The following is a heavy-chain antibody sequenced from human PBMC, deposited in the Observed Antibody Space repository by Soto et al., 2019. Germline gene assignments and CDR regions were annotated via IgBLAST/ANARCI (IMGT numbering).Heavy chain of an antibody. J-gene: IGHJ2*01. CDR3: ARDQWGAVGGYFDL. V-gene: IGHV3-30-3*01. CDR1: GFTFSSYA. D-gene: IGHD6-19*01. CDR2: ISYDGSNK. Sequence: QVQLVESGGGVVQPGRSLRLSCAASGFTFSSYAMHWVRQAPGKGLEWVAVISYDGSNKYYADSVKGRFTISRDNSKNTLYLQMNSLRAEDTAVYYCARDQWGAVGGYFDLWGRGTLVTVSS.